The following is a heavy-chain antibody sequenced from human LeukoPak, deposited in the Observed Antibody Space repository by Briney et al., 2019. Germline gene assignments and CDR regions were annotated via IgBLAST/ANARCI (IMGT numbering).Heavy chain of an antibody. D-gene: IGHD3-10*01. Sequence: GGSLRPSCAASGFTFSGYEMNWVRQAPGKGLEWLSYTSSGGETIYYTDSVRGRFTTSRDNAKNSLFLQMNSLRAEDTAVYYCAREQTFGEFDSWGQGTLVTVSS. J-gene: IGHJ4*02. CDR1: GFTFSGYE. CDR2: TSSGGETI. CDR3: AREQTFGEFDS. V-gene: IGHV3-48*03.